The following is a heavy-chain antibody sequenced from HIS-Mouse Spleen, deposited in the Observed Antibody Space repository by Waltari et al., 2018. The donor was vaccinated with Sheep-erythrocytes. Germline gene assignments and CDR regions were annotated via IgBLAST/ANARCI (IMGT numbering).Heavy chain of an antibody. Sequence: QVQLVQSGAEVKKPGSSVKVSCKASGGTFSSYAISWVRQAPGPGLEWMGRLIPIRGIANYAQQFQGRVTITADKSPSTAYMELSSLRSEDTAVYYCAQTGATTPHFDYWGQGTLVTVSS. CDR1: GGTFSSYA. CDR2: LIPIRGIA. V-gene: IGHV1-69*04. CDR3: AQTGATTPHFDY. D-gene: IGHD1-26*01. J-gene: IGHJ4*02.